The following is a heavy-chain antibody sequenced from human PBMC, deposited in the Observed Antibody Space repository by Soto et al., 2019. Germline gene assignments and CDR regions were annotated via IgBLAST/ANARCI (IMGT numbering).Heavy chain of an antibody. V-gene: IGHV1-69*12. D-gene: IGHD2-2*01. CDR1: GGTFSSYA. Sequence: QVQLVQSGAEVKKPGSSVKVSCKASGGTFSSYAISWVRQAPGQGLEWMGGIIPIFGTANYAQKFQGRVTITADESTSTAYMELSSLRSEDTAVYYCAREGVEDIVLVPAAYTHYYYYGMDVWGQGTTVTVSS. CDR3: AREGVEDIVLVPAAYTHYYYYGMDV. J-gene: IGHJ6*02. CDR2: IIPIFGTA.